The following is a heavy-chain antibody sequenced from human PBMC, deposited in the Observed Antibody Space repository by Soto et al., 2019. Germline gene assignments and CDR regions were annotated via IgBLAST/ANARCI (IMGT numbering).Heavy chain of an antibody. V-gene: IGHV4-59*01. Sequence: SETLSLTCTVSGGAISTYYWSWIRQPPGKGLEWIGYIYYTGSTKYNPSLKSRVTISVDTSKNQLSLKLSSVTAADTAVYYCGRARNAYSRGVGYWGQGSLVTVSS. CDR3: GRARNAYSRGVGY. CDR1: GGAISTYY. J-gene: IGHJ4*02. D-gene: IGHD3-16*01. CDR2: IYYTGST.